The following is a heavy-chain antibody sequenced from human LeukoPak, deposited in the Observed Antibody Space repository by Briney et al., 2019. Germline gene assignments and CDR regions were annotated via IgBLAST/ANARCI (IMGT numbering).Heavy chain of an antibody. Sequence: PSETLSLTCAVYGGSFSGYYWSWIRQPPGKGLEWLGEINHSGSTNYNPSLKSRVTISVDTSKNQFSLKLSSVTAADTAVYYCARADDCSGGSCYDYWGQGTLVTVSS. J-gene: IGHJ4*02. V-gene: IGHV4-34*01. CDR1: GGSFSGYY. CDR2: INHSGST. CDR3: ARADDCSGGSCYDY. D-gene: IGHD2-15*01.